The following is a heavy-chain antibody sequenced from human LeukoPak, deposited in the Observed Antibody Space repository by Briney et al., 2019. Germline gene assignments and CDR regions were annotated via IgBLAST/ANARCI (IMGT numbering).Heavy chain of an antibody. D-gene: IGHD4/OR15-4a*01. CDR1: GLPFRSIW. CDR2: LHPDGTSMI. J-gene: IGHJ4*02. CDR3: ARDPHYGAIDY. Sequence: PGGPLRLSCAVSGLPFRSIWMSWVRQATGKGQEWVADLHPDGTSMILYVDSVKGRFTIYRDKAENSVYLQMNNLRVEDTGIYYCARDPHYGAIDYWGQGILVTVSS. V-gene: IGHV3-7*01.